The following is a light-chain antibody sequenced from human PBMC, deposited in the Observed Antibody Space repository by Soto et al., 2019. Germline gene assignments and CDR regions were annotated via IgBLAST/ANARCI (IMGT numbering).Light chain of an antibody. CDR2: DTS. CDR1: QRVNHY. J-gene: IGKJ5*01. Sequence: EVVLTQSPVTLSLSPGDGATLSCRASQRVNHYLAWYQQRPGRAPRLLIYDTSTRATDIPARFSGSGSETDFTLTISSVEPEDSALYYCQQYANLITFGQGTRLELQ. CDR3: QQYANLIT. V-gene: IGKV3-11*01.